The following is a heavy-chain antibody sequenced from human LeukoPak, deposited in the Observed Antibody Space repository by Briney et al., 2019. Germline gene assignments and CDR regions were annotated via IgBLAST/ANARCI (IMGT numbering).Heavy chain of an antibody. J-gene: IGHJ4*02. CDR3: ARSVTAAAGNLCN. D-gene: IGHD6-13*01. V-gene: IGHV3-21*01. Sequence: GGSLRLSCAASGFTFSSYSMNWVRQAPGKGLAWVSSISSTNSYINYADSVRGRFTISRDNAKNSLYLQMNSLRAEDTAVYYCARSVTAAAGNLCNWGQGNRTTVFS. CDR2: ISSTNSYI. CDR1: GFTFSSYS.